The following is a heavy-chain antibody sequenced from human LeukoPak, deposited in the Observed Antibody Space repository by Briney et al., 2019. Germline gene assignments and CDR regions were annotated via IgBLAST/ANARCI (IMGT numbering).Heavy chain of an antibody. CDR1: GFTFSSYW. J-gene: IGHJ4*02. CDR2: IINDGSRK. Sequence: GGSLRLSCAASGFTFSSYWMHWVRQAPGKGLVGVSRIINDGSRKSYADSVKGRFTISRDNAKNSLSLQKNSLRVEDTAVYYCARVACSSSSCPDLDFWGRGTLVTVPS. D-gene: IGHD2-2*01. CDR3: ARVACSSSSCPDLDF. V-gene: IGHV3-74*01.